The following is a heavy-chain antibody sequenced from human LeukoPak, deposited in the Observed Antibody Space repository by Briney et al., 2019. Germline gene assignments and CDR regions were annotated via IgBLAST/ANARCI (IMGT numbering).Heavy chain of an antibody. CDR1: GFTFSTYS. V-gene: IGHV3-48*01. CDR2: ISSSSSTI. Sequence: GGSLRLSCAASGFTFSTYSMNWVRQALGKGLEWVSYISSSSSTIYYADSVKGRFTISRDNAKNSLYLQMNSLRAEDTAVYYCARGSTYYDSSGQVPFDYWGQGTLVSVSS. CDR3: ARGSTYYDSSGQVPFDY. J-gene: IGHJ4*02. D-gene: IGHD3-22*01.